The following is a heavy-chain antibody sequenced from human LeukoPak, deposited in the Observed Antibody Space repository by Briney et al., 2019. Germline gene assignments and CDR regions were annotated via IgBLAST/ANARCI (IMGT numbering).Heavy chain of an antibody. CDR3: ATDGAGFDT. CDR2: INIGGTNT. J-gene: IGHJ5*02. CDR1: GFTFNDYY. V-gene: IGHV3-11*01. Sequence: GRSLTLSCAASGFTFNDYYMSWIRQAPGKGLEWLSYINIGGTNTHYADSVKGRFTISRDNAKKSLYLEMNNLRAEDTAVYYCATDGAGFDTWGQGVLVTVYS.